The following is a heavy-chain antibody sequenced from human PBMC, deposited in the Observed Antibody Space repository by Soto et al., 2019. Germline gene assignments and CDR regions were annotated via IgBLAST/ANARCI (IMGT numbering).Heavy chain of an antibody. V-gene: IGHV4-34*01. J-gene: IGHJ5*02. CDR1: GGSFSGYY. CDR3: ARAWSVRRGNWFDP. D-gene: IGHD2-8*01. CDR2: INHSGST. Sequence: SETLSLTCAVYGGSFSGYYWSWIRQPPGKGLEWIGEINHSGSTNYNPSLKSRVTISVDTSKNQFSLKLSSVTAADTAVYYCARAWSVRRGNWFDPWGQGTLVTVSS.